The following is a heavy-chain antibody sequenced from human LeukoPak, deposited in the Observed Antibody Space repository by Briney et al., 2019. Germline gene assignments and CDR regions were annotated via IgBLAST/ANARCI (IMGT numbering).Heavy chain of an antibody. CDR3: AKDNYYDSSGYYGY. V-gene: IGHV3-23*01. D-gene: IGHD3-22*01. J-gene: IGHJ4*02. CDR1: GFTFSNYG. CDR2: ISGSGGST. Sequence: PGGSLRLSCAASGFTFSNYGMSWVRQAPGKGLEWVSAISGSGGSTYYADSVKGRFTISRDNAKNSLYLQMNSLRAEDTALYYCAKDNYYDSSGYYGYWGQGTLVTVSS.